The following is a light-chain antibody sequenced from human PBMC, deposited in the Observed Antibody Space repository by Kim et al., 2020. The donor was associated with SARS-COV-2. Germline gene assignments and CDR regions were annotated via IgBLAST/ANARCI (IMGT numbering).Light chain of an antibody. J-gene: IGKJ5*01. V-gene: IGKV1-17*01. CDR3: LPQNTYPIG. Sequence: ASVGDRVTTTCRARQNIRNVLGWYQQNPGRAPQRLISGASSLQSGVPSRFSGSGSGAEITLTLTSLQREDFATYFCLPQNTYPIGFGQRARLESK. CDR1: QNIRNV. CDR2: GAS.